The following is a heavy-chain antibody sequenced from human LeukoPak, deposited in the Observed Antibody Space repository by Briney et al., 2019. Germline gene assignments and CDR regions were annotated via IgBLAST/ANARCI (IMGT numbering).Heavy chain of an antibody. J-gene: IGHJ4*02. CDR3: ARQGRIAAAGNFDY. CDR2: IYYSGST. CDR1: GGSISSYY. Sequence: SETLSPTCTVSGGSISSYYWSWIRQPPGKGLEWIGYIYYSGSTNYNPSLKSRVTISVDTSKNQFSLKLSSVTAAGTAVYYCARQGRIAAAGNFDYWGQGTLVTVSS. D-gene: IGHD6-13*01. V-gene: IGHV4-59*08.